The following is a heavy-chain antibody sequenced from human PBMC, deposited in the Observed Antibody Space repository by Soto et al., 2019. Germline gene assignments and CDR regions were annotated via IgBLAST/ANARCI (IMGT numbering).Heavy chain of an antibody. CDR3: ARGYYCHYGMDV. V-gene: IGHV3-30-3*01. J-gene: IGHJ6*02. CDR1: GFTSCSYS. CDR2: ISYDDSNK. Sequence: AGSLRLSCAPSGFTSCSYSRHWVRQAPGKGLEWVAVISYDDSNKYYADSVKGRFTISSDNSKNTLYLQTNSLRAEDTAVYYCARGYYCHYGMDVWGQGTMVTVSS.